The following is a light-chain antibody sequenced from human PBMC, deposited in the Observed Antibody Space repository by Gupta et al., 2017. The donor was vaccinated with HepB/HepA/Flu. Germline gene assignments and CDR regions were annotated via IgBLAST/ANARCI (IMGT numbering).Light chain of an antibody. Sequence: DIQMTQSPSSVSASVGDRVTITCRASQGISNWLAWFQQKPGKAPNLLIYRASTLHTGVPSRFSGGRSGTDFTLTINILQPEDSATYYCQQTNRFPFTFGQGTRLEI. V-gene: IGKV1-12*01. J-gene: IGKJ5*01. CDR1: QGISNW. CDR3: QQTNRFPFT. CDR2: RAS.